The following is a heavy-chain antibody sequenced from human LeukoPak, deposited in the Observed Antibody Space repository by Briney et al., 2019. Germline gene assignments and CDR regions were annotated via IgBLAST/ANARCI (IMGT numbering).Heavy chain of an antibody. V-gene: IGHV4-38-2*01. D-gene: IGHD6-19*01. Sequence: PSETLSLTCAVSGYAISSGYYWGWIRQPPGKGLEWIGSIYHSGSTYYNPSLKSRVTISVETPKNQFSLKLSSVTAADTAVYYCARQRGVADFDYWGQGTLVTVSS. CDR3: ARQRGVADFDY. J-gene: IGHJ4*02. CDR2: IYHSGST. CDR1: GYAISSGYY.